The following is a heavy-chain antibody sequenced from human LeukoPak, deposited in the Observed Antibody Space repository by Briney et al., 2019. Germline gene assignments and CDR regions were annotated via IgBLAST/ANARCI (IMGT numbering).Heavy chain of an antibody. CDR2: IYPGDSDT. Sequence: GESLKISCKASGYSFTNYWIGWVRQMPGRGLEWMGIIYPGDSDTRYSPSFQGQVTISVDKSITTAYLQWSSLKASDNAMYYCARLLGGNLRVFDYWGQGTLVTVSS. J-gene: IGHJ4*02. CDR1: GYSFTNYW. V-gene: IGHV5-51*01. CDR3: ARLLGGNLRVFDY. D-gene: IGHD4-23*01.